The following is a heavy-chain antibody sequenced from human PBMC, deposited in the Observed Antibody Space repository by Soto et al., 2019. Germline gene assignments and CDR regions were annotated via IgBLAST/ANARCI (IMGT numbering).Heavy chain of an antibody. J-gene: IGHJ4*02. CDR1: GGSISSSNW. CDR2: IYHSGST. CDR3: AREGGGG. Sequence: QVQLQESGPGLVKPSGTLSLTCAVSGGSISSSNWWSWVRQPPGKGLEWIGEIYHSGSTNYNPSLKSGVPITGERPKTQFSLRLSSGTAAARAVYYWAREGGGGGGQGTLVTVSS. V-gene: IGHV4-4*02. D-gene: IGHD3-16*01.